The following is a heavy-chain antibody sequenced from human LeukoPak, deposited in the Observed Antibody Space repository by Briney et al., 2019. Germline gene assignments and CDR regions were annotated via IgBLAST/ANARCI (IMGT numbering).Heavy chain of an antibody. V-gene: IGHV1-8*02. D-gene: IGHD6-13*01. Sequence: GASVKVSCKASGYTFTSYDINWVRQATGQGLEWMGWMNPNSGNTGYAQKFQGRVTMTRNTSISTAYMELSSLRSEDTAVYYCARGGMRAAGTDFDYWGQGTLVTVSS. CDR3: ARGGMRAAGTDFDY. CDR1: GYTFTSYD. CDR2: MNPNSGNT. J-gene: IGHJ4*02.